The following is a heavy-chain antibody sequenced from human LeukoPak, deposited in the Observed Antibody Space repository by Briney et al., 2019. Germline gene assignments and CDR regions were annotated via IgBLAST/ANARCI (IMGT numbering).Heavy chain of an antibody. CDR3: AGRRSSGWYAY. Sequence: GGSLRLSCAASGFTFSSSAMSWVRQAPGKGLEWVSVIYDSGTTYYADSVKGRFLIFRDTSKNTVDPQMNSLRVEDTAVYYCAGRRSSGWYAYWGQGTLVTVSS. CDR1: GFTFSSSA. J-gene: IGHJ4*02. CDR2: IYDSGTT. V-gene: IGHV3-23*05. D-gene: IGHD6-19*01.